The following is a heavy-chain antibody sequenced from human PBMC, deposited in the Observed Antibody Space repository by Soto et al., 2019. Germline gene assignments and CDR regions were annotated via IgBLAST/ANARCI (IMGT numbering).Heavy chain of an antibody. V-gene: IGHV1-58*02. CDR2: IVVGSGNT. CDR3: AREGSDYYDSSTYYFDY. Sequence: ASVKVSCKASGFTFTSSAMQWVRQARGQRLEWIGWIVVGSGNTNYAQKFQERVTITRDMSTSTAYMELSSLRSEDTAVYYCAREGSDYYDSSTYYFDYWGQGTLVTVSS. D-gene: IGHD3-22*01. CDR1: GFTFTSSA. J-gene: IGHJ4*02.